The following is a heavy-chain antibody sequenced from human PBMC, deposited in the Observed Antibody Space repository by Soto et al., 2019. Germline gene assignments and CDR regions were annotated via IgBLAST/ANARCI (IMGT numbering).Heavy chain of an antibody. Sequence: QLVQSGTEVKEPGSSVKVSCKASGGTFSTSSFVWVRQGPGQGLEWMGGIIPIFTRTNFAQKFQGRVTFSADESTRTTYMELRSLTSEDTVIYYCARDVVRSTAGDSWGQGTLVTVSS. V-gene: IGHV1-69*01. J-gene: IGHJ4*02. CDR2: IIPIFTRT. CDR1: GGTFSTSS. D-gene: IGHD2-15*01. CDR3: ARDVVRSTAGDS.